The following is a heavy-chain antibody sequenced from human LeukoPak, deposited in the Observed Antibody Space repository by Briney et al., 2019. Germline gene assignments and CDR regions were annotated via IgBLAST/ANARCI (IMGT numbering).Heavy chain of an antibody. CDR3: ARRGGYCNGGSCYRSDAFDI. V-gene: IGHV5-51*01. D-gene: IGHD2-15*01. CDR1: GYSFTSYW. J-gene: IGHJ3*02. CDR2: IYPGDSDT. Sequence: ESLKISCKGSGYSFTSYWIGWVRQMPGKGLEWMGIIYPGDSDTRYSPSFQGQVTISADKSISTAYLQWSSLKASDTAMYYCARRGGYCNGGSCYRSDAFDIWGQGTMVTVSS.